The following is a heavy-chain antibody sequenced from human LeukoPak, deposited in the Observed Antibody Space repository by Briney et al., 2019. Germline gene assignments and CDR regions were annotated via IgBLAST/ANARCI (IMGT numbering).Heavy chain of an antibody. CDR1: GFSFSTHW. D-gene: IGHD5-12*01. CDR2: ITYDGSNK. J-gene: IGHJ4*02. CDR3: ASNSGYEKGY. Sequence: GGSLRLSCAASGFSFSTHWMNWVRQAPGKGLEWVAVITYDGSNKYYSDSVRGRFTISRDNSKNTLYLQMNSLRAEDTAVYYCASNSGYEKGYWGQGTLATVSS. V-gene: IGHV3-30*03.